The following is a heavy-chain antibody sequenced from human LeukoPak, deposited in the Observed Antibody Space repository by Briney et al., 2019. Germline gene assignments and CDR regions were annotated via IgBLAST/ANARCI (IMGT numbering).Heavy chain of an antibody. J-gene: IGHJ4*02. V-gene: IGHV3-23*01. CDR3: ARGDYYGSE. D-gene: IGHD3-22*01. CDR1: GFTFSNYA. CDR2: ISDSGGST. Sequence: GGSLRLSCAASGFTFSNYAMSWVRQAPGKGLEWVSSISDSGGSTYYADSVKGRFTISRDNSKNTLYLQMNSLRAEDTALYYCARGDYYGSEWGQGTLVTVSS.